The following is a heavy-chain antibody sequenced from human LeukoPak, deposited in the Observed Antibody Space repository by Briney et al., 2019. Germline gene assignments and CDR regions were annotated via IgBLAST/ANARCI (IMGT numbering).Heavy chain of an antibody. CDR1: GFTFSSYG. CDR3: AKGSRTGYSSSWYFDY. D-gene: IGHD6-13*01. V-gene: IGHV3-30*02. Sequence: GGSLRLSCAASGFTFSSYGMQWVRQAPGEGLEWVAFIRYDGSNKYYADSVKGRFTISRDNSKNTLYLQMNSLRAEDTAVYYCAKGSRTGYSSSWYFDYWGQGTLVTVSS. CDR2: IRYDGSNK. J-gene: IGHJ4*02.